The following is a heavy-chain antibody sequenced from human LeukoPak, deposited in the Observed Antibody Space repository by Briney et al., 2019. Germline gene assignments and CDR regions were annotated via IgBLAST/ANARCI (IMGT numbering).Heavy chain of an antibody. Sequence: AGGSLRLSCAASGFTFSSYAMSWVRQAPGKGLEWVSTISGSGGSTSYADSVKGRFTISRDNSKNTLYLQMNSLRADDTAVYYCAKDQPHIIMVRGVPRNYYYMDVWGKGTTVTVSS. CDR1: GFTFSSYA. CDR3: AKDQPHIIMVRGVPRNYYYMDV. J-gene: IGHJ6*03. D-gene: IGHD3-10*01. CDR2: ISGSGGST. V-gene: IGHV3-23*01.